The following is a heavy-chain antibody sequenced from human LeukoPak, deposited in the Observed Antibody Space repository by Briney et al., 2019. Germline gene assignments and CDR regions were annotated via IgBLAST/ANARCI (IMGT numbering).Heavy chain of an antibody. V-gene: IGHV3-48*04. CDR1: GFTFSAYN. CDR3: ARAHHRIVGATTPWWWFDP. D-gene: IGHD1-26*01. CDR2: IRGSGGTI. Sequence: GGSLTLTCAASGFTFSAYNMNWVRQAPGKGLEWLSFIRGSGGTIYYAASVKGRFTISRDNAKNSLYLQMNSLRAEDTAVYYCARAHHRIVGATTPWWWFDPWGQGTLVTVSS. J-gene: IGHJ5*02.